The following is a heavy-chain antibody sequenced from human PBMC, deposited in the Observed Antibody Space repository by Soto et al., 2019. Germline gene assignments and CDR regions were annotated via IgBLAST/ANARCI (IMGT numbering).Heavy chain of an antibody. D-gene: IGHD3-10*01. CDR1: GGSISSSNW. CDR2: IYHSGST. Sequence: PSETLSLTCAVSGGSISSSNWWSWVRQPPGKGLEWIGEIYHSGSTNYNPSLKSRVTISVDKSKNQFSLKLSSVTAADTAVYYCARHLVTKVRGVKGRVDYWGQGTLVTVSS. J-gene: IGHJ4*02. V-gene: IGHV4-4*02. CDR3: ARHLVTKVRGVKGRVDY.